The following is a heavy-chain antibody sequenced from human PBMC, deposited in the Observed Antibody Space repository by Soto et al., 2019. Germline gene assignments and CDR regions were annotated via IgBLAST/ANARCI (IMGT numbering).Heavy chain of an antibody. CDR3: ARDYYKYYDSSGYYRSPAY. V-gene: IGHV3-7*01. J-gene: IGHJ4*02. D-gene: IGHD3-22*01. CDR2: IKQDGSEK. CDR1: GFTFSSYW. Sequence: PGGSLSLSCAASGFTFSSYWMSWVRQAPGKGLEWVANIKQDGSEKYYVDSVEGRFTISRDNSRNTLFLQMNSLRAEDTAVYYCARDYYKYYDSSGYYRSPAYWGQGTLVTVSS.